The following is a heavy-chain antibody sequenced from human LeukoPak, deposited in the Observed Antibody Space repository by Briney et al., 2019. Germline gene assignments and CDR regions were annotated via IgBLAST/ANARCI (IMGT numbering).Heavy chain of an antibody. Sequence: GGSLRLSCAASGFTVSNTFMSWVRQAPGKGLEWVSVIYSDGSTYYADPVKGRFTISRDNSKNTLDIQINSLRAENTAIYYCARDGSGSSYNWFDPWGQGTLVTVSS. V-gene: IGHV3-53*01. J-gene: IGHJ5*02. CDR2: IYSDGST. CDR3: ARDGSGSSYNWFDP. D-gene: IGHD1-26*01. CDR1: GFTVSNTF.